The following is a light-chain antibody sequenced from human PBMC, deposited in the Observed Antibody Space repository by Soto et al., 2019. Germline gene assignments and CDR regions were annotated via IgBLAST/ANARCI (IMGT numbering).Light chain of an antibody. J-gene: IGKJ1*01. Sequence: EIVLTQSPGTLSLSPGERATLSCRASQSVSSSYLAWYQQKPGQAPMPLIYGASSRAIGIPDRFSGSGSGTDFTLTISILEPEDFAVYYCQLYGSSPWTFGQGTKVEIK. CDR1: QSVSSSY. CDR2: GAS. CDR3: QLYGSSPWT. V-gene: IGKV3-20*01.